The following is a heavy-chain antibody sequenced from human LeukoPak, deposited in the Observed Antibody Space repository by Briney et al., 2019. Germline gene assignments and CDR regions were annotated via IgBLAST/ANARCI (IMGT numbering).Heavy chain of an antibody. D-gene: IGHD6-13*01. J-gene: IGHJ3*02. CDR1: GYTFTAYF. CDR2: INPNSGAT. Sequence: ASVKVSCKAPGYTFTAYFIHWVRQAPGQGLEWMGWINPNSGATTFAQKFQGRVTMTRDTSISTAYMDLSRLRSDDTAVYYCARIRKSSSWYDALDIWGQGTMVTVSS. CDR3: ARIRKSSSWYDALDI. V-gene: IGHV1-2*02.